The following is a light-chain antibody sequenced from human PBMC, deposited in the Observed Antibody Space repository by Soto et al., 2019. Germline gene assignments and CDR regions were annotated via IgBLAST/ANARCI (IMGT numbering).Light chain of an antibody. CDR2: GAS. CDR3: QQYNNWPQT. V-gene: IGKV3-15*01. J-gene: IGKJ1*01. CDR1: QSVSSN. Sequence: EIVMTQSPATLSVSPGERATLSCRASQSVSSNLAWYQQKPGQAPRLLIYGASTRATGIPARFSGSGSGTEFTLTISSLQYEDGAVYYCQQYNNWPQTFGQWTKVEIK.